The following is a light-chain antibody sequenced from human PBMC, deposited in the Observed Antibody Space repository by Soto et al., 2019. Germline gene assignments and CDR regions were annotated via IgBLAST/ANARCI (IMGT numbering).Light chain of an antibody. V-gene: IGLV1-44*01. CDR2: SNN. CDR1: NSNIGTNS. J-gene: IGLJ3*02. CDR3: AAWDDNVNAPDWV. Sequence: QAVVTQPPSASGTPGQRVTISCSGSNSNIGTNSVNWYQQLPGTAPKLLIYSNNQRPSGVPDRFSGSKSGTSASLAISGLQSEDEADYCCAAWDDNVNAPDWVFGGGTKLTVL.